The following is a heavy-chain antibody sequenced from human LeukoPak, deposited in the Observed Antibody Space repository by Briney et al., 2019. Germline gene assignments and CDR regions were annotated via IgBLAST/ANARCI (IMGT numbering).Heavy chain of an antibody. CDR2: IYYSGST. CDR3: ARSGTKTNGFDY. D-gene: IGHD2-8*01. V-gene: IGHV4-59*01. CDR1: GGSISTYY. Sequence: PSETLSLTCTVSGGSISTYYWSWIRQPPGKGLAWIGYIYYSGSTNYRPSLQSRVTISVDTSRNQFSLRLSSVTAADTAMYYCARSGTKTNGFDYWGQGTLVTVSS. J-gene: IGHJ4*02.